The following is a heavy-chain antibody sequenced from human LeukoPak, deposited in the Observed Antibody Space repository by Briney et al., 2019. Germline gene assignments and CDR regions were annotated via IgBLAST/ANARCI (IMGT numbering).Heavy chain of an antibody. D-gene: IGHD3-22*01. CDR3: VGAKQWLSFDI. Sequence: SETLSLTCTVSAGSISTYYWSWIRQPPGKGLEWIGCFYNSGSTSYNPSLQSRVIMSVDTSKNQFSLRLSSVTAADTAVYYCVGAKQWLSFDIWGQGTMVTVSS. CDR1: AGSISTYY. CDR2: FYNSGST. J-gene: IGHJ3*02. V-gene: IGHV4-59*08.